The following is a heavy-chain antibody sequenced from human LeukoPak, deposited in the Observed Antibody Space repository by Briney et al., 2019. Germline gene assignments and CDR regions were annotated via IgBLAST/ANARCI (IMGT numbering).Heavy chain of an antibody. CDR2: INPNSGGT. Sequence: ASVKVSCKASGYTFTGYYMHWVRQAPGQGLEWMGWINPNSGGTNYAQKFQGRVTMTRDTSISTAYMELSRLRSGDTAVYYCARGSVWVSGTNWFDPWGQGTLVTVSS. CDR1: GYTFTGYY. V-gene: IGHV1-2*02. J-gene: IGHJ5*02. CDR3: ARGSVWVSGTNWFDP. D-gene: IGHD6-19*01.